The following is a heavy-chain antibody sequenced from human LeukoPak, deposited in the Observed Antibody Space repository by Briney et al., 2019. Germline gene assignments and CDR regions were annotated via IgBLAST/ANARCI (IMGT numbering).Heavy chain of an antibody. D-gene: IGHD1-26*01. V-gene: IGHV1-2*02. Sequence: AAVKVSCKASGYTFTSYYIHWVRQAPGQGLEWMGWIKPNSGDTNYAQKFQGRVTMTRDTSISTAYMELSRLRSDDTAVYYCARGMEPYYFMDVWGKGTTVTVSS. J-gene: IGHJ6*03. CDR2: IKPNSGDT. CDR3: ARGMEPYYFMDV. CDR1: GYTFTSYY.